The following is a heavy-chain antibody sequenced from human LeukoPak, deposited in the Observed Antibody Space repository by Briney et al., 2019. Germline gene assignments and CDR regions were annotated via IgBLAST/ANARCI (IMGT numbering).Heavy chain of an antibody. J-gene: IGHJ4*02. D-gene: IGHD3-22*01. V-gene: IGHV1-69*05. CDR2: IIPIFGTA. Sequence: GASVKVSCKASGYTFTSYGISWVRQAPGQGLEWMGRIIPIFGTANYAQKFQGRVTITTDESTSTAYMELSSLRSEDTAVYYCARDIQRYYYDSSGYYLAYWGQGTLVTVSS. CDR3: ARDIQRYYYDSSGYYLAY. CDR1: GYTFTSYG.